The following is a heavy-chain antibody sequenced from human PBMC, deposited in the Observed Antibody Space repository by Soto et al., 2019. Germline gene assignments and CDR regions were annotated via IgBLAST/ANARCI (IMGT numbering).Heavy chain of an antibody. D-gene: IGHD2-15*01. CDR2: ISSSSSYI. V-gene: IGHV3-21*01. CDR1: GFTFSSYS. J-gene: IGHJ6*02. CDR3: ARVQDHCSGGSCYHRKTTYYYYGMDV. Sequence: PGGSLRLSCAASGFTFSSYSMNWVRQAPGKGLEWVSSISSSSSYIYYADSVKGRFTISRDNAKNSLYLQMNSLRAEDTAVYYCARVQDHCSGGSCYHRKTTYYYYGMDVWGQGTTVTV.